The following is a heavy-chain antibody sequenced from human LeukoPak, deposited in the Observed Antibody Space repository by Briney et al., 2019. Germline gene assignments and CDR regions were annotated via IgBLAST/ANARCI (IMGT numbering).Heavy chain of an antibody. CDR2: INPNSGGT. CDR1: GYTFTGYY. D-gene: IGHD6-19*01. Sequence: ASVKVSCKASGYTFTGYYMHWVRQAPGQGLEWMGRINPNSGGTNYAQKFQGRVTMTRYTSISTAYMELSRLRSDDTAVYYCARGPRLDSSGWYYGAFDIWGQGTMVTVSS. V-gene: IGHV1-2*06. CDR3: ARGPRLDSSGWYYGAFDI. J-gene: IGHJ3*02.